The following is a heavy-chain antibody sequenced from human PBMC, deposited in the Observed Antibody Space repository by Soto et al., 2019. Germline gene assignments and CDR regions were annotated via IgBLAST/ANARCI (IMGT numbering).Heavy chain of an antibody. CDR3: ARGGRNCSGGSCYPDWFDP. D-gene: IGHD2-15*01. Sequence: LSLTCAVSGGSISSGGYSWSWIRQPPGKGLEWIGYIYHSGSTYYNPSLKSRVTISVDTSKNQFSLKLSSVTAADTAVYYCARGGRNCSGGSCYPDWFDPWGQGTLVTVSS. V-gene: IGHV4-30-2*05. J-gene: IGHJ5*02. CDR2: IYHSGST. CDR1: GGSISSGGYS.